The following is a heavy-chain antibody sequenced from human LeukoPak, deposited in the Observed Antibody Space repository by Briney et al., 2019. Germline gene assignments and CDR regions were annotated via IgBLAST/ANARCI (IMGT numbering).Heavy chain of an antibody. J-gene: IGHJ4*02. CDR1: GFTVSSNY. D-gene: IGHD4-17*01. CDR2: IYSGGST. Sequence: GGSLRLSCAASGFTVSSNYMSWVRQAPGEGLEWVSVIYSGGSTYYADSVKGRFTISRDNSKNTLYLQMNSLRAEDTAVYYCATGDPYGDYAATDYWGQGTLVTVSS. CDR3: ATGDPYGDYAATDY. V-gene: IGHV3-66*01.